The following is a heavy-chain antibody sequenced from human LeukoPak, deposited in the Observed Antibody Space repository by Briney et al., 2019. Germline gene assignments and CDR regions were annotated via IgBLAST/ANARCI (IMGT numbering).Heavy chain of an antibody. CDR3: AKDGYYYDSTGYGYFDY. Sequence: GGSLRLSCVASGFTFNTYDMHWVRQAPGKGLEWVSLIGGDGGNTYYADSVKGRFTISRDNSKNSLYLQMNSLRTEDTAFYYCAKDGYYYDSTGYGYFDYWGQGTLVTVSS. D-gene: IGHD3-22*01. CDR2: IGGDGGNT. CDR1: GFTFNTYD. J-gene: IGHJ4*02. V-gene: IGHV3-43*02.